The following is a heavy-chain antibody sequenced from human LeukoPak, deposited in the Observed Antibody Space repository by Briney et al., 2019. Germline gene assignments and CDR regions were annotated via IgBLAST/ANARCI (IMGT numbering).Heavy chain of an antibody. CDR3: ARDKGTVTIFDC. CDR1: GFTFSNYW. D-gene: IGHD4-11*01. CDR2: IKQDGSEK. V-gene: IGHV3-7*01. Sequence: GGSLRLSCAASGFTFSNYWMSWVRQPPGKGLECVANIKQDGSEKYYVDSVKGRFTISRDNAKNSLYLQMNSLRAEDTAVYYCARDKGTVTIFDCWGQGTLVTVSS. J-gene: IGHJ4*02.